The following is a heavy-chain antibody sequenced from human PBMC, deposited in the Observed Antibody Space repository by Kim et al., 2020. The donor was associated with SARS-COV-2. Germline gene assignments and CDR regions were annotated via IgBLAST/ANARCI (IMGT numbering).Heavy chain of an antibody. CDR3: AREQLWPLKGAFDI. V-gene: IGHV4-59*01. D-gene: IGHD5-18*01. J-gene: IGHJ3*02. CDR2: IYYSGST. CDR1: GGSISSYY. Sequence: SETLSLTCTVSGGSISSYYWSWIRQPPGKGLEWIGYIYYSGSTNYNPSLKSRVTISVDTSKNQFSLKLSSVTAADTAGYYWAREQLWPLKGAFDIWGQGTMVTVSS.